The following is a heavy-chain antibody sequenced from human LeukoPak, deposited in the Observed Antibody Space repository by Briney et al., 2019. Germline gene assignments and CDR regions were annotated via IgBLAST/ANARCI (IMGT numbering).Heavy chain of an antibody. CDR2: IKQDGSEK. D-gene: IGHD2-15*01. CDR1: GFTFSSYW. J-gene: IGHJ4*02. V-gene: IGHV3-7*03. Sequence: GGSLRLSCAASGFTFSSYWMSWVRQAPGKGLEWVANIKQDGSEKYYVDSVKGRFTISRDNAKNSLYLQMNSLRAEDTAVYYCARGRRMARYCSGGSCCFDYWGQGTLVTVSS. CDR3: ARGRRMARYCSGGSCCFDY.